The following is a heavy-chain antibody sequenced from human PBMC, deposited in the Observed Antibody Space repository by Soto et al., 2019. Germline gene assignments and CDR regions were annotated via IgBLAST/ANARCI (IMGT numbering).Heavy chain of an antibody. CDR1: GFTLSSYA. Sequence: QVQLVESGGGVVQPGRSLRLSCAASGFTLSSYAMHWVRQAPGKGLEWVAVISYDGSNKYYADSVKGRFTISRDNSKNTLYLQMNSLRAEDTAVYYCASLSDLASSGYYVLNAFDIWGQGTMVTVSS. CDR2: ISYDGSNK. V-gene: IGHV3-30-3*01. CDR3: ASLSDLASSGYYVLNAFDI. J-gene: IGHJ3*02. D-gene: IGHD3-22*01.